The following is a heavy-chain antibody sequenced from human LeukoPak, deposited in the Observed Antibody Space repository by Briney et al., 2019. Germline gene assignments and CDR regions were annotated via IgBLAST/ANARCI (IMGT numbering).Heavy chain of an antibody. CDR2: INPNSGNT. CDR1: GYTFIDYY. CDR3: ARGAGYYYDSSGPWY. Sequence: ASVKVSCKASGYTFIDYYIHWVRQAPGQGPEWVGWINPNSGNTNYGQKFQGRVTMTRDTSISTAYMELSRLRSDDTAVYYCARGAGYYYDSSGPWYWGQGTLVTVSS. V-gene: IGHV1-2*02. J-gene: IGHJ4*02. D-gene: IGHD3-22*01.